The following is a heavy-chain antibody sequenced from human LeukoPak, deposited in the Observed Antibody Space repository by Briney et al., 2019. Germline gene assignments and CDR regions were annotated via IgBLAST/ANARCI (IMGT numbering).Heavy chain of an antibody. V-gene: IGHV4-59*01. CDR2: IYYSGST. J-gene: IGHJ4*02. D-gene: IGHD2-2*01. CDR1: GGSISSYY. Sequence: SETLSLTCTVSGGSISSYYWSWIRQPPGKGLEWMGYIYYSGSTNYNPSLKSRVTISVDTSKNQFSLKLSSVTAADTAVYYCASLGYCSSTSCFDYWGQGTLVTLSS. CDR3: ASLGYCSSTSCFDY.